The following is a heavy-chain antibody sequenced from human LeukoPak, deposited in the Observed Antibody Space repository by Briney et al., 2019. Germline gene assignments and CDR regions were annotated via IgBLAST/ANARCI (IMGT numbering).Heavy chain of an antibody. V-gene: IGHV4-39*01. CDR3: ARRGYCSSTSCYEYWFDP. J-gene: IGHJ5*02. CDR2: IFYSGST. CDR1: GGSISSSSYY. D-gene: IGHD2-2*01. Sequence: SETLSLTCTVSGGSISSSSYYWGWIRQPPGKGLEWIGIIFYSGSTYYNPSLKSRLTISVDTSKNQFSLKLSSVTATDTAVYYCARRGYCSSTSCYEYWFDPWGQGTLVTVSS.